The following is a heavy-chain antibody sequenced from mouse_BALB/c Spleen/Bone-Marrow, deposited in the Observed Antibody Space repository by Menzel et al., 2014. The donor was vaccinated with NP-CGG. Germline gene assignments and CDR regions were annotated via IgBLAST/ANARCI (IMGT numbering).Heavy chain of an antibody. CDR1: GFTFSDFY. V-gene: IGHV7-1*02. CDR2: SRNRAKYYTT. Sequence: EVQRVESGGGLVQPGDPLILSCATSGFTFSDFYMEWVRQPPGKRLEWIATSRNRAKYYTTEYSASVKGRFIVSRDTSQSVLNLQMNALRAEDTAIYYCARDVGYGNYFVYWGQGTLVTVSA. CDR3: ARDVGYGNYFVY. J-gene: IGHJ3*01. D-gene: IGHD2-10*02.